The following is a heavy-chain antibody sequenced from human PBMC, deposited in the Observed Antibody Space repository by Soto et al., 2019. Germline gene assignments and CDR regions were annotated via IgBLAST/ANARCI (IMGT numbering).Heavy chain of an antibody. Sequence: SETLSLTCTVSGGSISSYYWSRIRQPPGKGLEWIGYIYYSGSTNYNPSLKSRVTISVDTSKNQFSLKLSSVTAADTAVYYCARERIAAAGYYYYYYMDVWGKGTTVTVSS. D-gene: IGHD6-13*01. CDR2: IYYSGST. CDR3: ARERIAAAGYYYYYYMDV. J-gene: IGHJ6*03. V-gene: IGHV4-59*01. CDR1: GGSISSYY.